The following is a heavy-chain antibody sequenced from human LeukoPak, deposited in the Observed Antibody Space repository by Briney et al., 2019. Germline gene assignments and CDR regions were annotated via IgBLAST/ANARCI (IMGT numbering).Heavy chain of an antibody. J-gene: IGHJ4*02. D-gene: IGHD2/OR15-2a*01. Sequence: SETLSLTCTVSGGSISSYYWSWIRQPPGKGLEWIGYIYYSGSTNYNPSLKSRVTISVDTSKNQFSLKLSSVTAADTAVYYCARVSKAVTSFCDYWGQGTLVTVSS. V-gene: IGHV4-59*12. CDR1: GGSISSYY. CDR2: IYYSGST. CDR3: ARVSKAVTSFCDY.